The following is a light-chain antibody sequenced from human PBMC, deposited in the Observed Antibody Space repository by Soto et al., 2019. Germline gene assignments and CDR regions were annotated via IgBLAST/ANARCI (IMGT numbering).Light chain of an antibody. CDR1: QSVTTR. J-gene: IGKJ5*01. V-gene: IGKV3-20*01. Sequence: IVLTQSPGTLSLSPGERVTLSCSASQSVTTRLAWYPHKPGQAPRLLMSGASSRASGVPVRFSGSGSGTDFTLTISRLEPEDFALYYCQQYGGSPITFGLGTRLEI. CDR2: GAS. CDR3: QQYGGSPIT.